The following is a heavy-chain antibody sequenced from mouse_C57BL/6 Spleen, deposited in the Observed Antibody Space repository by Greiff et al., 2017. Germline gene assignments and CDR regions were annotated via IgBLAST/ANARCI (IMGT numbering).Heavy chain of an antibody. D-gene: IGHD1-1*01. CDR3: AKPDGYYYGSSPWFAY. J-gene: IGHJ3*01. Sequence: QVQLQQSGPGLVAPSQSLSITCTVSGFSLTSYGVSWVRQPPGKGLEWLGVIWGDGSANYHSALISRLSISKDNSKSQVFLKLNRLQTDDTATYYCAKPDGYYYGSSPWFAYWGQGTLVTVSA. CDR2: IWGDGSA. V-gene: IGHV2-3*01. CDR1: GFSLTSYG.